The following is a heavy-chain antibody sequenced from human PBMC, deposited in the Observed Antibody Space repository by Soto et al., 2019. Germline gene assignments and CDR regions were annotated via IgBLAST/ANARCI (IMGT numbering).Heavy chain of an antibody. CDR1: GGSVSSGSYY. D-gene: IGHD3-22*01. CDR2: IYYSRSA. J-gene: IGHJ4*02. Sequence: PSETLSLTCTVSGGSVSSGSYYWSWIRQPPGKGLEWIGYIYYSRSAKNNPSLKSRVTISVDTSKNQFSLKLSSVTAADTAVYYCARYYYDTSGYYKFDYWGQGTLVTVSS. V-gene: IGHV4-61*01. CDR3: ARYYYDTSGYYKFDY.